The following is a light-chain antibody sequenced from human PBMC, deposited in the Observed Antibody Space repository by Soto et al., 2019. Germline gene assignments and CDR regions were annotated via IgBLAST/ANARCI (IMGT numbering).Light chain of an antibody. J-gene: IGKJ4*01. CDR1: QSISDW. CDR3: QQYNSSPLT. Sequence: DIQMTQSPSTLSASVGDRVTITCRANQSISDWLAWYQQKPGKAPNLLIYDASNLESGVPSRFSGSGSGTEFTLTISSLQPDEFATYYCQQYNSSPLTFGGGTKMEIK. V-gene: IGKV1-5*01. CDR2: DAS.